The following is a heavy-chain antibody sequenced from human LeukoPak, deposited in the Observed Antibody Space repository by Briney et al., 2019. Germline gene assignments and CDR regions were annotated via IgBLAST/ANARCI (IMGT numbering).Heavy chain of an antibody. J-gene: IGHJ3*02. D-gene: IGHD1/OR15-1a*01. CDR3: ARDRGTRGGLDI. V-gene: IGHV4-39*07. Sequence: SETLSLTCTVSGGSISSSSYYWGWIRQPPGKGLEWIGSIYYSGSTYYNPSLKSRVTISVDTSKNQFSLKLSSVTAADTAVYYCARDRGTRGGLDIWGQGTTVTVSS. CDR2: IYYSGST. CDR1: GGSISSSSYY.